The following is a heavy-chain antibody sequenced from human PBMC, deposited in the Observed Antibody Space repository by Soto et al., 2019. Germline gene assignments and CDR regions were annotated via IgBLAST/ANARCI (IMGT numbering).Heavy chain of an antibody. CDR1: GYTFRSHG. V-gene: IGHV1-3*02. J-gene: IGHJ6*02. Sequence: QVQLVQSGAEVRTPGASVKISCKASGYTFRSHGVQWVRQAPGQRLEWVGWSNGGNGFTKYSQEFQDRVTITRDTAASTIYMELHSLTSDDTAVYYCARLSYSDALDVWGQGTTVTVYS. CDR2: SNGGNGFT. D-gene: IGHD4-17*01. CDR3: ARLSYSDALDV.